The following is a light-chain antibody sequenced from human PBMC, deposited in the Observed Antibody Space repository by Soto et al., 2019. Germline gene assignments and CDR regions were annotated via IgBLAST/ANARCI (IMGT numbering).Light chain of an antibody. CDR3: HSYGSSRWV. CDR2: GNS. Sequence: QSVLTQPPSGSGAPGQRVTISCTGSSSNIGAGYDVHWYQQLPGTAPKLLIYGNSNPPSGVPDRFSGSKSGTSASLAITGLQAEDEADYYCHSYGSSRWVFGSGTKVTVL. CDR1: SSNIGAGYD. J-gene: IGLJ1*01. V-gene: IGLV1-40*01.